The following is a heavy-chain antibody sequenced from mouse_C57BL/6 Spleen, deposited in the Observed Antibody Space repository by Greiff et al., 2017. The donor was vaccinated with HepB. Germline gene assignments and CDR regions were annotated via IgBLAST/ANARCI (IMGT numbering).Heavy chain of an antibody. Sequence: VQLKQSVAELVRPGASVKLSCTASGFNIKNTYMHWVKQRPEQGLEWIGRIDPANGNTKYAPKFQGKATITADPSSNTAYLQLSSLTSEDTAIYYCAFSSGTLSWYFDVWGTGTTVTVSS. CDR2: IDPANGNT. J-gene: IGHJ1*03. CDR1: GFNIKNTY. CDR3: AFSSGTLSWYFDV. D-gene: IGHD4-1*01. V-gene: IGHV14-3*01.